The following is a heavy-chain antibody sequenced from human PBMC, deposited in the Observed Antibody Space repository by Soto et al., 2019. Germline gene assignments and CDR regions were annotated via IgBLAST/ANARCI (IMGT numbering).Heavy chain of an antibody. CDR1: WYTLTSDG. CDR3: ARGTIVYYDFLIGYPSPFDY. D-gene: IGHD3-3*01. V-gene: IGHV1-18*01. CDR2: ISAYNGNT. J-gene: IGHJ4*02. Sequence: GASVKVACKASWYTLTSDGSIWVRQAPGQGLEWMGWISAYNGNTNYAQKLQGRVTMTTDTSTSTAYTELRSLRSDDTAVYYCARGTIVYYDFLIGYPSPFDYWGQGTLVTVSS.